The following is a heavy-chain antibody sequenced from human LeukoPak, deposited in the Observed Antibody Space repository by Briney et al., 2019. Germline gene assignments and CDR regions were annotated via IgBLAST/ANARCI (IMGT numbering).Heavy chain of an antibody. CDR2: IYYSGST. D-gene: IGHD5-18*01. V-gene: IGHV4-59*01. Sequence: SETLSLTCTVSGGSISSYYWSWIRQPPGKGLEWIGYIYYSGSTNYNPSLTSRVTISVDTSKSQFSLKLSSVTAADTAVYYCARNVYNYGNYYYMDVWGKGTTVTVSS. CDR1: GGSISSYY. J-gene: IGHJ6*03. CDR3: ARNVYNYGNYYYMDV.